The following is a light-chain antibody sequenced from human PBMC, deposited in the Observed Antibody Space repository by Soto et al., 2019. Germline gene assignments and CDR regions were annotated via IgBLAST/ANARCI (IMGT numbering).Light chain of an antibody. Sequence: QSALTQPASVSGSPGQSITISCTGSGSDIGAYNYASWYQQHPGKAPKLLIHGVTRRPSGVSSRFSASKSAYTASLTISGLQAEDEANYYCSSFTTSYFYVFGPGTKLTVL. CDR2: GVT. CDR3: SSFTTSYFYV. CDR1: GSDIGAYNY. V-gene: IGLV2-14*01. J-gene: IGLJ1*01.